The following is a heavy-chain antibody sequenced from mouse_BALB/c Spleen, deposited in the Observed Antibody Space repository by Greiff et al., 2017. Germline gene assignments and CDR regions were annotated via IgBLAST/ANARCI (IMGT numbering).Heavy chain of an antibody. J-gene: IGHJ1*01. V-gene: IGHV5-12-2*01. CDR2: ISNGGGST. CDR3: ARRDYAWYFDV. D-gene: IGHD2-4*01. Sequence: EVQVVESGGGLVQPGGSLKLSCAASGFTFSSYTMSWVRQTPEKRLEWVAYISNGGGSTYYPDTVKGRFTISRDNAKNTLYLQMSSLKSEDTAMYYCARRDYAWYFDVWGAGTTVTVSS. CDR1: GFTFSSYT.